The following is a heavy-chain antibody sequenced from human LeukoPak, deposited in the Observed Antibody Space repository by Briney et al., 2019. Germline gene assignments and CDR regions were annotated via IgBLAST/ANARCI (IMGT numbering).Heavy chain of an antibody. CDR3: AKDLDPFDILTGYYPDY. Sequence: AGSLRLSCAASGFTFSSYAMSWVRQAPGKGLEWVSAISGSGGSTYYADSVKGRITISRDNSKNTLYLQMNSLRAEDTAVYYCAKDLDPFDILTGYYPDYWGQGTLVTVSS. V-gene: IGHV3-23*01. CDR1: GFTFSSYA. J-gene: IGHJ4*02. CDR2: ISGSGGST. D-gene: IGHD3-9*01.